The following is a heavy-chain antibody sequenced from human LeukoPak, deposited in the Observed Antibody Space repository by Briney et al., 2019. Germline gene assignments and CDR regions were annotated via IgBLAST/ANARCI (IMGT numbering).Heavy chain of an antibody. Sequence: PGGSLRLSCAASGFTFSSYGMHWVRQAPGKGLEWVAVISYDGSNKYYADSVKGRLTISRDNSKNTLYLQMNSLRAEDTAVCYCAKGQRIYYFDYWGQGTLVTVSS. CDR1: GFTFSSYG. D-gene: IGHD2-15*01. V-gene: IGHV3-30*18. CDR3: AKGQRIYYFDY. J-gene: IGHJ4*02. CDR2: ISYDGSNK.